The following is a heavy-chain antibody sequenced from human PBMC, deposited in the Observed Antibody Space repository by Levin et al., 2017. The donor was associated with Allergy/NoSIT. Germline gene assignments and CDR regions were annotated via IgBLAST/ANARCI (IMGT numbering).Heavy chain of an antibody. CDR3: GHKTGSLSFSPIDF. V-gene: IGHV2-5*02. J-gene: IGHJ4*02. Sequence: SGPTLVKPTQTLTLTCTFSGFSLSTGGMGVGWIRQPPGKALEWLAVILWDGDKHYNPALKSRLAITRGTSRNQVVLTMTNMDPVDTATYYCGHKTGSLSFSPIDFWGQGTLVTVSS. CDR1: GFSLSTGGMG. CDR2: ILWDGDK. D-gene: IGHD3-9*01.